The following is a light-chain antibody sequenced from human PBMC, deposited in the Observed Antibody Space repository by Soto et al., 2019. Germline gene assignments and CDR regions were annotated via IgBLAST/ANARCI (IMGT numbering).Light chain of an antibody. CDR3: QQRNHWPPSIT. Sequence: EIVLTQSPATLSLSPGERATLSCRASQSVGGHLAWYQQKPGQAPRLLIYDASDRATGIPARFSGSGSETDFTLTISSLEPDDFAVYYSQQRNHWPPSITFGQGTRLEI. J-gene: IGKJ5*01. CDR2: DAS. CDR1: QSVGGH. V-gene: IGKV3-11*01.